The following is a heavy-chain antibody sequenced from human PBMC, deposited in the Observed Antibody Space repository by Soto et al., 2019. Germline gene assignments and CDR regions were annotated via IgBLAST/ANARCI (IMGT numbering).Heavy chain of an antibody. D-gene: IGHD3-10*01. CDR3: ARGLADLSHGDVFDI. J-gene: IGHJ3*02. CDR1: GSPFGSYG. CDR2: IKNDDSVK. V-gene: IGHV3-7*01. Sequence: ESGGGLVQPGGSLRLSCAGSGSPFGSYGLSWFRQAPGRGREWGANIKNDDSVKYNVVSVKGRFTISRDNAKSSLFLQMNSLRTEDTAVYYCARGLADLSHGDVFDIWGQGTMVTVSS.